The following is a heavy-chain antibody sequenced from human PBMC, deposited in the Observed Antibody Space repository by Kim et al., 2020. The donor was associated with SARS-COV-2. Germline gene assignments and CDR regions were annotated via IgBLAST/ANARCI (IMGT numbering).Heavy chain of an antibody. D-gene: IGHD3-10*01. V-gene: IGHV3-23*01. CDR3: TKGDRGGPPDF. CDR1: GFTFSNYA. Sequence: GGSLRLSCAASGFTFSNYAMRWVRQVPGKGLEWVSSITGDGGGRYYTDSVKGRFTISRDNPRNTLYLQMNSLRAEDTAVYYCTKGDRGGPPDFWGQGTLV. CDR2: ITGDGGGR. J-gene: IGHJ4*02.